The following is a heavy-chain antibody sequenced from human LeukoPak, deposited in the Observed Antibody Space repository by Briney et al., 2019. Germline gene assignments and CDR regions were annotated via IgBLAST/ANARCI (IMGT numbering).Heavy chain of an antibody. CDR1: GFTFSSYA. V-gene: IGHV3-33*01. CDR3: ARDRGGAPFDF. CDR2: IWDDGSNE. J-gene: IGHJ3*01. Sequence: GGSLRLSCAASGFTFSSYAMHWVRQAPGKGLDWVALIWDDGSNENYADSVRGRFTISRDNSKNTLYLQMNNLRDEDTAVYYCARDRGGAPFDFWGQGTMVTVSS.